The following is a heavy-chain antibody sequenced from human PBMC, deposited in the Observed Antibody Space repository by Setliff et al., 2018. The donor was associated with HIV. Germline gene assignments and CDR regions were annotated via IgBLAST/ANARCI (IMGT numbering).Heavy chain of an antibody. CDR2: LNCDGSST. V-gene: IGHV3-74*01. CDR3: ARDTMWAFDI. CDR1: GFTFSSYW. D-gene: IGHD3-10*02. J-gene: IGHJ3*02. Sequence: GGSLRLSCAASGFTFSSYWMHWVRQAPGKGLVWVSRLNCDGSSTSYAESVKGRFTIARDNAKNTLYLQMTSLRADDTAVYYCARDTMWAFDIWGQGTWVTVSS.